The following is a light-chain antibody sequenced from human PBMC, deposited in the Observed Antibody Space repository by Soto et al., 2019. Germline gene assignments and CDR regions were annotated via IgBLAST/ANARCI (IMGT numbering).Light chain of an antibody. J-gene: IGKJ1*01. CDR2: GS. V-gene: IGKV2-28*01. CDR3: MLALQSPRT. CDR1: QSLLQSDGNTC. Sequence: ILMTQTPPSLSVTPGQPASISCKSSQSLLQSDGNTCLGSNRSSGVPDRFSGSGAGTDFTLKIRRVEAEYVGVYYCMLALQSPRTFGQGTKVDIK.